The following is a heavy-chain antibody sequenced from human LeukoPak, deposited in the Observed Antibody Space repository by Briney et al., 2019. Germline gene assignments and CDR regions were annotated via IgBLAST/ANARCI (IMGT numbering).Heavy chain of an antibody. D-gene: IGHD1-7*01. V-gene: IGHV4-34*01. CDR3: ARSEAPTGTTNY. J-gene: IGHJ4*02. Sequence: SETLSLTCAVYGGSFSGYYWSWIRQPPGKGLEWIGEINHSGSTNYNPSLKSRVTISVDTSKNQFSLKLSSVTAADTAVYYCARSEAPTGTTNYWGQGTLVTVSS. CDR2: INHSGST. CDR1: GGSFSGYY.